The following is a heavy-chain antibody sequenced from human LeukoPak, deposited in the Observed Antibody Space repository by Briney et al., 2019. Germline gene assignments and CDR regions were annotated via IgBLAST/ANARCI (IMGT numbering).Heavy chain of an antibody. V-gene: IGHV3-74*03. CDR3: AREGPWTADYGMDV. Sequence: GGSLRLSCAASGFTFSNYWIHWVRQAPGKGLVWVSRIDNAGSITTYADSVKGRFTISRDNAENTLYLQMNSLRVEDTAVYYCAREGPWTADYGMDVWGQGTTVTVSS. CDR1: GFTFSNYW. D-gene: IGHD3/OR15-3a*01. J-gene: IGHJ6*02. CDR2: IDNAGSIT.